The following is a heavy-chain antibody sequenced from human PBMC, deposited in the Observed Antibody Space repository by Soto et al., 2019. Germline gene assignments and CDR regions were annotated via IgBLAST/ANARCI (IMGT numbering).Heavy chain of an antibody. J-gene: IGHJ4*02. CDR2: IYYSGST. V-gene: IGHV4-59*08. Sequence: SETLSLTCTVSGGSISSYYWSWIRQPPGKGLEWIGYIYYSGSTNYNPSLKSRVTISVDTSKNQFSLKLSSVTAADTAVYYCARSIFGVVIVYFDYWGQGTLVTVSS. CDR3: ARSIFGVVIVYFDY. D-gene: IGHD3-3*01. CDR1: GGSISSYY.